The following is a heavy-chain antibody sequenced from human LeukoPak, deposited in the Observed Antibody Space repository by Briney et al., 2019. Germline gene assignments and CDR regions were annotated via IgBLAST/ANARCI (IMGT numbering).Heavy chain of an antibody. CDR1: GRSISSYY. V-gene: IGHV4-4*08. J-gene: IGHJ5*02. CDR2: ISPKGIT. CDR3: ARVPGVYFDFSIGFGSGWFDP. D-gene: IGHD3-3*01. Sequence: SETLSLTCTVSGRSISSYYWSWIRQSPGKGLEWLGFISPKGITYYNPSLRGRVSISPDTSKNQFSLRLSSMTATDTAMYYCARVPGVYFDFSIGFGSGWFDPWGQGILVTVSS.